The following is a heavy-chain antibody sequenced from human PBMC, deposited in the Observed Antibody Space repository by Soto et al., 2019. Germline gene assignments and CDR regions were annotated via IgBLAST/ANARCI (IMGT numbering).Heavy chain of an antibody. J-gene: IGHJ6*02. CDR1: GDSISSGGYS. CDR3: ARDGAWRVFDV. V-gene: IGHV4-30-2*01. Sequence: PSETLSLTCAVSGDSISSGGYSWSWIRQPPGKGLEWVGYIDRSGSTYYNPSLKSRVTISADRSNNRFSLILNSVTAADTAVYFCARDGAWRVFDVLGQGTTVTVSS. CDR2: IDRSGST. D-gene: IGHD1-26*01.